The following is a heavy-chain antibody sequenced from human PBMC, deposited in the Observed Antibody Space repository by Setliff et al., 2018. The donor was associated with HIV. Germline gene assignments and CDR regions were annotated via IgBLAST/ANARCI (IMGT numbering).Heavy chain of an antibody. J-gene: IGHJ4*02. Sequence: PSETLSLTCAVYGGSFSGYYWSWIRQPPGKGLEYIGSIHYNEKAYYNPSLKSRVTISIDTSKNQFSLKLRSVTAADTAVYYCARFGGTYSSNYFDFWGQGTLVTVSS. D-gene: IGHD1-26*01. CDR1: GGSFSGYY. CDR3: ARFGGTYSSNYFDF. V-gene: IGHV4-34*01. CDR2: IHYNEKA.